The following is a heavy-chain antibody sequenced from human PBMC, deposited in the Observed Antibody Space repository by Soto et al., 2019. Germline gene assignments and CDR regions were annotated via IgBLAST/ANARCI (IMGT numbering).Heavy chain of an antibody. V-gene: IGHV3-21*01. CDR1: GFTFSSYS. D-gene: IGHD6-19*01. J-gene: IGHJ6*02. CDR2: ISSSSSYI. CDR3: ARDQAFAVAGNYYYYGMDV. Sequence: EVQLVESGGGLVKPGGSLRLSCAASGFTFSSYSMNWVRQAPGKGLEWVSSISSSSSYIYYADSVKGRFTISRDNAKNSLYLQMNSLRAEDTAVYYCARDQAFAVAGNYYYYGMDVWGQGTTVTVSS.